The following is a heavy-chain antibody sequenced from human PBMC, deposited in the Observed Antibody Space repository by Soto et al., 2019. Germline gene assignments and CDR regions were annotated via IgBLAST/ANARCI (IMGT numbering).Heavy chain of an antibody. CDR2: IGTAGDT. CDR1: GFTFSSYD. V-gene: IGHV3-13*01. Sequence: EVQLVESGGGLVQPGGSLRLSCAASGFTFSSYDMHWVRQATGKGLEWVSAIGTAGDTYYPGSVKGRFTISRENAKNSWYLQMNSLRAEVTAVDYGARDRRGYSYGSMFDYWGQGTLVTVSS. CDR3: ARDRRGYSYGSMFDY. D-gene: IGHD5-18*01. J-gene: IGHJ4*02.